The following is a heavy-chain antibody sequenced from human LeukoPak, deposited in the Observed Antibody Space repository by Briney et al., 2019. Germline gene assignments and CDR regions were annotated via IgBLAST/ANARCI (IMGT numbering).Heavy chain of an antibody. V-gene: IGHV4/OR15-8*01. J-gene: IGHJ4*02. D-gene: IGHD3-16*02. CDR1: GGSIDSTNW. CDR2: IHHDGRI. CDR3: ARSHDHLWGNYPDY. Sequence: PSETLSLTCDVSGGSIDSTNWWNWVRQPPGKGLEWIGEIHHDGRINYNPSLKSRVTLSVDRSKNQFSLRLNSVTAADTAMYYCARSHDHLWGNYPDYWGQGTLVTVSS.